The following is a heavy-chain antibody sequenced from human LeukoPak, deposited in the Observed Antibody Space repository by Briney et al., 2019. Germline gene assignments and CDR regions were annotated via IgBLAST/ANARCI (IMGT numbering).Heavy chain of an antibody. D-gene: IGHD6-13*01. V-gene: IGHV3-74*01. Sequence: GGSLRHSCAASGFTFSSYWMHWVRQAPGKGLVWVSCTNSDGSSTSYADSVKGRFTISRDNAKNTLYLQMNSLRAEDTAVYYCARAWYSSSWYIDYWGQGTLVTVSS. J-gene: IGHJ4*02. CDR3: ARAWYSSSWYIDY. CDR1: GFTFSSYW. CDR2: TNSDGSST.